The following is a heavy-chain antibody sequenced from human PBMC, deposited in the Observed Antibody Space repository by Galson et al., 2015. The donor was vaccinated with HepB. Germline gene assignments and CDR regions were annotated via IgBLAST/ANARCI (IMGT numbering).Heavy chain of an antibody. J-gene: IGHJ4*02. CDR2: ISSSSSYT. D-gene: IGHD3-16*01. CDR1: GFTFSDYY. Sequence: SLRLSCAASGFTFSDYYMSWIRQAPGKGLEWVSYISSSSSYTNYADSVKGRFTISRDNAKNSLYLQMNSLRAEDTAVYYCARDDVLGQTYYFDYWGQGTLVTVSS. CDR3: ARDDVLGQTYYFDY. V-gene: IGHV3-11*06.